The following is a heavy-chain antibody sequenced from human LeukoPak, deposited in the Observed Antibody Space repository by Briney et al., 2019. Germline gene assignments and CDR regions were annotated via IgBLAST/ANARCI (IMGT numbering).Heavy chain of an antibody. CDR3: SRGPRNSSSYQYFQH. CDR1: GFTFSDYS. J-gene: IGHJ1*01. D-gene: IGHD6-13*01. Sequence: GGSLRLSCAASGFTFSDYSMNWVRQAPGKGLQWVSSISSFSNYIYYADSAKGRFSISRDNAKNSLFLQMNSLRVEDTAVYYCSRGPRNSSSYQYFQHWGQGTLVTVSS. V-gene: IGHV3-21*01. CDR2: ISSFSNYI.